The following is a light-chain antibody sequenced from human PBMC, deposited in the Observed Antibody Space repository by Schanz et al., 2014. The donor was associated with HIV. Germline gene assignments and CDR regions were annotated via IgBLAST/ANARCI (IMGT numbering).Light chain of an antibody. J-gene: IGLJ2*01. V-gene: IGLV2-14*03. CDR1: SSDIGAFNF. Sequence: QSVLTQPRSVSGSPGQSITISCTGTSSDIGAFNFVSWYQHHPGKAPKVIIYDVGKRPSGVSNRFSGSKSGNTASLTVSGLQPEDEADYYCSSYTTSSTLVFGGGTKLTVL. CDR3: SSYTTSSTLV. CDR2: DVG.